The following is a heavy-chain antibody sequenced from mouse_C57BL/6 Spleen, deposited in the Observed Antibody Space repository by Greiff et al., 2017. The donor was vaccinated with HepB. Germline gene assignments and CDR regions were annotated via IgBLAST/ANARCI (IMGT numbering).Heavy chain of an antibody. Sequence: VQLQQPGAELVKPGASVKLSCKASGYTFTSYWMHWVKQRPGQGLEWIGEIDPSDSYTNYNQKFKGKATLTVDTSSSTAYMQLSSLTSEDSAVYYCARGEHDGSHWYFDVWGTGTTVTVSS. J-gene: IGHJ1*03. CDR3: ARGEHDGSHWYFDV. CDR2: IDPSDSYT. V-gene: IGHV1-50*01. D-gene: IGHD2-3*01. CDR1: GYTFTSYW.